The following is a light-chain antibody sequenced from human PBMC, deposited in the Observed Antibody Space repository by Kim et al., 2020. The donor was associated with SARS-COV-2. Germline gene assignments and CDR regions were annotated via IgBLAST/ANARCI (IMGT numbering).Light chain of an antibody. CDR3: QQYYSYPWT. J-gene: IGKJ1*01. CDR2: AAS. CDR1: LGISSY. Sequence: AIRMTQSPSSLSASTGDRVTITCRASLGISSYLAWYQQKPGKAPKLLIYAASTLQSGVPSRFSGSGSGTDFTLTISCLQSEDFATYYCQQYYSYPWTFGQGTKVDI. V-gene: IGKV1-8*01.